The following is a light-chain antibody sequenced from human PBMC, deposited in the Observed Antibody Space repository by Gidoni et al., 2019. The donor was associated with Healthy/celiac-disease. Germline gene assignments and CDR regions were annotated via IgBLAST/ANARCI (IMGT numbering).Light chain of an antibody. J-gene: IGLJ1*01. CDR2: RNN. V-gene: IGLV1-47*01. CDR3: AAWDDSLSGRV. Sequence: QSVLTPPPSASGTPGQGVTISCSGSRSNIGSNYVYWYQQLPGTVPKLLIYRNNQRPSGVPDRFSGSKSGTSASLAISGLRSEDEADYYCAAWDDSLSGRVFGTGTKVTVL. CDR1: RSNIGSNY.